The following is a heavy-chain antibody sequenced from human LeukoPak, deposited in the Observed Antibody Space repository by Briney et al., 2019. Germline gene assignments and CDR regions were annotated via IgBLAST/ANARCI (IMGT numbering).Heavy chain of an antibody. Sequence: ASVKVSCKASGYTFSGYYMHWVRQARGQGLEWMGWINSNSGGTNSAQKFQGRVTMTRDTSISTAYMELSRLTSDDTAVYYCASANIVATNWFDPWGQGTLVTVSS. D-gene: IGHD5-12*01. J-gene: IGHJ5*02. V-gene: IGHV1-2*02. CDR1: GYTFSGYY. CDR2: INSNSGGT. CDR3: ASANIVATNWFDP.